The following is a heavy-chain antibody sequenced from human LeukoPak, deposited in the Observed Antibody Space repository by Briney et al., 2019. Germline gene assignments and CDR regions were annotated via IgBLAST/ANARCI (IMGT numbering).Heavy chain of an antibody. J-gene: IGHJ5*02. D-gene: IGHD3-22*01. CDR2: IFPIFGTA. CDR1: VGTFNSYA. Sequence: ASVKVSCMASVGTFNSYAISWVRQAPGQGLEWVGGIFPIFGTANHAQKFQGRVTITTDESTSTAYMELSSLRSEDTAVYYCARARSPSSGYLLRDHNWFDPWGQGTLVTVSS. CDR3: ARARSPSSGYLLRDHNWFDP. V-gene: IGHV1-69*05.